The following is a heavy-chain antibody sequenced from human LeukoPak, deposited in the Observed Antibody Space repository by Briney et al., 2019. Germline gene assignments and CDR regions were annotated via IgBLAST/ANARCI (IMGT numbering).Heavy chain of an antibody. D-gene: IGHD6-6*01. CDR2: ISSSSSTI. CDR3: ARVSSFPEIYYYHYYMDV. CDR1: GFTFSSYS. J-gene: IGHJ6*03. V-gene: IGHV3-48*02. Sequence: AGGSLRLSCAASGFTFSSYSMNWVRQAPGKGLEWVSYISSSSSTIYYADSVKGRFTISRDNAKNSPYLQMNSLRDEDTAVYYCARVSSFPEIYYYHYYMDVWGKGTTVTVSS.